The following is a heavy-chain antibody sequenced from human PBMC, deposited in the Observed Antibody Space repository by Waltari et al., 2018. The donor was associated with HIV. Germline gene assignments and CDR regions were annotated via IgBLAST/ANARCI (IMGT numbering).Heavy chain of an antibody. CDR3: ARLGCPEHSCSWWASTERFYYYYMDV. Sequence: EVQLVESGGGLVQPGGSLRLSCAVSGFTFRNYWMSWVRQAPGKGLEWVATIKEDGREKYYVDSVKGRFTISRDNAKNSLFLQMNSLRAEDTGVYYCARLGCPEHSCSWWASTERFYYYYMDVWGKGTTATVSS. D-gene: IGHD6-13*01. CDR2: IKEDGREK. CDR1: GFTFRNYW. V-gene: IGHV3-7*01. J-gene: IGHJ6*03.